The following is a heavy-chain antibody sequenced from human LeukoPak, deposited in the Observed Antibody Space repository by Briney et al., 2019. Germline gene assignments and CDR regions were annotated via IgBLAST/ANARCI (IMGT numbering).Heavy chain of an antibody. Sequence: GGSLRLSCAASEFTFSDYYMSWIRQAPGKGLEWVSFISATGSSTYYADSVKGRFTISRDNAKNSLYLQMNSLRAEDTAVYYCARVEWIQLWLFDYWGQGTLVTVSS. CDR2: ISATGSST. D-gene: IGHD5-18*01. V-gene: IGHV3-11*04. J-gene: IGHJ4*01. CDR3: ARVEWIQLWLFDY. CDR1: EFTFSDYY.